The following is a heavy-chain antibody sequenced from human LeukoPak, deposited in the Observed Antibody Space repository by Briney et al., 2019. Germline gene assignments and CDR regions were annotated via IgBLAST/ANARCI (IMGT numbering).Heavy chain of an antibody. V-gene: IGHV4-61*02. Sequence: SETLSLTCTVSGVSISSGSYYWSWIRQPAGKGLECVGRIYKSGNTNYNPSLKSRVTISEDTSKNQFSLKLTSVTAADTAVYFCASSLYRGAADAFDIWGQGTMVTVSS. CDR1: GVSISSGSYY. J-gene: IGHJ3*02. CDR3: ASSLYRGAADAFDI. CDR2: IYKSGNT. D-gene: IGHD3-10*01.